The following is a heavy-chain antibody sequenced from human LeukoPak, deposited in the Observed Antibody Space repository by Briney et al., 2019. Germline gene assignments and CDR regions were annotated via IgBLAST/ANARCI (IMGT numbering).Heavy chain of an antibody. J-gene: IGHJ3*02. CDR3: ARTYCTNGVCNRKAFDI. CDR1: GFTFSSNS. CDR2: ITSSSTTT. V-gene: IGHV3-48*01. Sequence: GGSLRPSCAASGFTFSSNSMNWVRQAPGKGLEWVSYITSSSTTTYYADSVKGRFITSRDNAKNLLYLQMNSLRAEDTAVYYCARTYCTNGVCNRKAFDIWGQGTMVTVSS. D-gene: IGHD2-8*01.